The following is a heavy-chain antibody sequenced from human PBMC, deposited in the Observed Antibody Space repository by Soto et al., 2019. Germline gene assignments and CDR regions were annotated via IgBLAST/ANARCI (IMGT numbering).Heavy chain of an antibody. CDR1: GFTFSNAW. CDR2: IKSKTDGGTT. Sequence: EVQLVESGGGLVKPGGSLRLSCAASGFTFSNAWMNWVRQAPGKGLEWVGRIKSKTDGGTTDYAAPVKGRFTISRDDSKNTMYLQMNSLKTEDTAVYYCTTTVEIGYYYGMDVWGQGTTVTVSS. D-gene: IGHD2-21*01. V-gene: IGHV3-15*07. J-gene: IGHJ6*02. CDR3: TTTVEIGYYYGMDV.